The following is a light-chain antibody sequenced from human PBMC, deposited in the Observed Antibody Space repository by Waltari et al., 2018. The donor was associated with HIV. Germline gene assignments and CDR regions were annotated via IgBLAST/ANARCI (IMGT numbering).Light chain of an antibody. V-gene: IGKV4-1*01. CDR3: QQYYSTPLT. Sequence: DIVMTQSPDSLTVSLGERATINCKSRQSVLSSSNNKNYLAWYQQKSGQPPKLLNYWASTRESGVPDRFSGSGSGTDFTLTISSLQAEDVAVYYCQQYYSTPLTFGGGTKVEIK. CDR1: QSVLSSSNNKNY. J-gene: IGKJ4*01. CDR2: WAS.